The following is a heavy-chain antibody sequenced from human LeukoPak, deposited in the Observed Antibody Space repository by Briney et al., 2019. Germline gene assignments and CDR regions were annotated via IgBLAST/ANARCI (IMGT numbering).Heavy chain of an antibody. D-gene: IGHD4-17*01. CDR1: GFTFSSYG. J-gene: IGHJ4*02. Sequence: GGSLRLSCAASGFTFSSYGMSWVRQAPGKGLEWVSAISGSGGSTYYADSVKGRFTISRDNSKNTLYLQMNSLRAEDTAVYYCARKPGATVTNFDYWGQGTLVTVSS. CDR2: ISGSGGST. CDR3: ARKPGATVTNFDY. V-gene: IGHV3-23*01.